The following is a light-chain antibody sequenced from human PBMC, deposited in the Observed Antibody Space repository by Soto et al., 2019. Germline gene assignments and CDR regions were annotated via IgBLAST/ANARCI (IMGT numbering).Light chain of an antibody. Sequence: EIVLTQSPATLSLSPGERATLSCRASQSVSSYLAWYQQKPGQAPRLLIYGAANRATGIPARFSGSGSGTDFTLTISSLEPEDFAVYYCQQRSNWLPLTFGGGTKVDIK. V-gene: IGKV3-11*01. CDR3: QQRSNWLPLT. CDR1: QSVSSY. J-gene: IGKJ4*01. CDR2: GAA.